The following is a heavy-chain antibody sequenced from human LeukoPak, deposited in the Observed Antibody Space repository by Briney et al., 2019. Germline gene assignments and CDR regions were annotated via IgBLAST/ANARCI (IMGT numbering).Heavy chain of an antibody. Sequence: ASVKVSCKASGYTFTSYGISWVRQAPGQGLEWMGWISAYNGNTNYAQKLQGRVTMTTDTSTSTAHMELRSLRSDDTAVYYCARDPTNTSGRYAFFDYWGQGTLVTVSS. CDR1: GYTFTSYG. J-gene: IGHJ4*02. CDR3: ARDPTNTSGRYAFFDY. V-gene: IGHV1-18*01. CDR2: ISAYNGNT. D-gene: IGHD6-19*01.